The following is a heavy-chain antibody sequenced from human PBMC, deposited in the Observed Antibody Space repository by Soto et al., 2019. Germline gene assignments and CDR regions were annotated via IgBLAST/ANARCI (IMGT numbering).Heavy chain of an antibody. D-gene: IGHD3-10*01. Sequence: SETLSLTCAVYGGSFSGYYWSWIRQPPGKGLEWIGEINHSGSTNYNPSLKSRVTISVDTSKNQFSLKLSSVTAADTAVYYCARAYYYGSGGYTHWGQGTLVTVSS. CDR1: GGSFSGYY. V-gene: IGHV4-34*01. J-gene: IGHJ4*02. CDR3: ARAYYYGSGGYTH. CDR2: INHSGST.